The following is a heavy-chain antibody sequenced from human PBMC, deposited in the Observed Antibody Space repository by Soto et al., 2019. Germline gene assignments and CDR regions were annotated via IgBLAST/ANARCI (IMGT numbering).Heavy chain of an antibody. D-gene: IGHD6-19*01. CDR3: ARDQGSGWPYFFDY. Sequence: QVQLVESGGGVVQPGRSLRLSCAASGFTFSRYALHWVRQATGKGLEWVAVISYDGSDIYYADSVMGRFTISRDNSKNTIVLQMNSLRPEDTAIYYCARDQGSGWPYFFDYWCQGILVTVS. CDR1: GFTFSRYA. CDR2: ISYDGSDI. V-gene: IGHV3-30-3*01. J-gene: IGHJ4*02.